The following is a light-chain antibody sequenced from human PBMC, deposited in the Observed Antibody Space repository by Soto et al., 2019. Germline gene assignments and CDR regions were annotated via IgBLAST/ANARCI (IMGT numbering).Light chain of an antibody. CDR2: AAS. J-gene: IGKJ1*01. CDR1: QGISNY. CDR3: KKYNSAPRT. V-gene: IGKV1-27*01. Sequence: DSEIPQSPSSLSSSVVSRLTLSPGASQGISNYLAWYQQKPGKVPKLLIYAASTLQSGVPSRFSGSGSGTDFTLTISSLQTEDVATYYCKKYNSAPRTFGQGTKVDIK.